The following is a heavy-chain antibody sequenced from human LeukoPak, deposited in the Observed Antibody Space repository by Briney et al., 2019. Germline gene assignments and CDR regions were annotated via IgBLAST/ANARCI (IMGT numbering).Heavy chain of an antibody. CDR2: ITTSDGNT. J-gene: IGHJ4*02. CDR3: AKDGGLWVSAHWGDS. D-gene: IGHD7-27*01. Sequence: GGSLRLSCAASGFTFSTCAMSWVRQAPGKGLEWVSTITTSDGNTYYADSVKGRFTVSRDNSKNTLFLQMNSLRAEDTAVYYCAKDGGLWVSAHWGDSWGRGTLVTVSS. V-gene: IGHV3-23*01. CDR1: GFTFSTCA.